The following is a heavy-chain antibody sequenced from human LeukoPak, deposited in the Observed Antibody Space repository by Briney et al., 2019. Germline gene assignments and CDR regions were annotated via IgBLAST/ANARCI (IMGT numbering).Heavy chain of an antibody. CDR3: ARARASGVFDY. CDR1: GGSFSGYY. V-gene: IGHV4-34*01. D-gene: IGHD3-10*01. CDR2: INHSGST. J-gene: IGHJ4*02. Sequence: PSETLSLTCAVYGGSFSGYYWSWIRQPPGKGLEWIGEINHSGSTNYNPSLKSRVTISVDTSKNQFSLKLSSVTAADTAVYYCARARASGVFDYWGQGTLVTVSS.